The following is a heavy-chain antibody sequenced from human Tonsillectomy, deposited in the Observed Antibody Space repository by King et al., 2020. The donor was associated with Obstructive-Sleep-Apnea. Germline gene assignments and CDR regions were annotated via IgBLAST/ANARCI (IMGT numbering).Heavy chain of an antibody. V-gene: IGHV1-2*02. Sequence: QLVQSGAEVKKPGASMKVSCKASGYTFTGHYMHWVRQAPGQGLEWMGWINSNSGGTNYAQKFQGRVTMTRDTSISTAYMEVSRLRSDDTAVYYWARESWGSSSWYGPNWFDHWGQGTLVTVSS. CDR1: GYTFTGHY. J-gene: IGHJ5*02. CDR3: ARESWGSSSWYGPNWFDH. CDR2: INSNSGGT. D-gene: IGHD6-13*01.